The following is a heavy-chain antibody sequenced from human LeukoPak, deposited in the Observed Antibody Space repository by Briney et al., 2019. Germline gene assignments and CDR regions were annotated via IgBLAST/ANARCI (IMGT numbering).Heavy chain of an antibody. V-gene: IGHV3-48*03. CDR1: GFTFSSYE. CDR3: ARASGSYLNY. D-gene: IGHD1-26*01. Sequence: GGSLRRSCAASGFTFSSYEMNWVRQAPGKGLEWVSYISSSGSTIYYADSVKGRFTISRDNAKNSLYLQMNSLRAEDTAVYYCARASGSYLNYWGQGTLVTVSS. J-gene: IGHJ4*02. CDR2: ISSSGSTI.